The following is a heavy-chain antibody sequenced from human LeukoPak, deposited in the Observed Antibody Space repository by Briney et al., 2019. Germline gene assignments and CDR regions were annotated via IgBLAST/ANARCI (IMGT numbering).Heavy chain of an antibody. J-gene: IGHJ5*02. CDR3: ARARDYYDSSSYPNWFDP. Sequence: SETLSLTCTVSGGSISSYYWTWIRQPAGKGLEWIGRIYSSGSTNYNPSLKSRVIMSVDKSQNQFSLKLSSVTAADTAVYYCARARDYYDSSSYPNWFDPWGQGTLVTVFS. CDR2: IYSSGST. D-gene: IGHD3-22*01. CDR1: GGSISSYY. V-gene: IGHV4-4*07.